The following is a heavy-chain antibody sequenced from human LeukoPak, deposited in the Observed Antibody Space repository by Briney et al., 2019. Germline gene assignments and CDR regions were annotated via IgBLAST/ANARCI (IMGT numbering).Heavy chain of an antibody. Sequence: ATVKVSCKASGYTFTSYDINWVRQATGQGLEWMGWMNPNSGNTGYAQKFQGRVTITADKSTSTAYMELSSLRSEDTAVYYCARGPRRDGYNFDYWGQGTLVTVSS. J-gene: IGHJ4*02. D-gene: IGHD5-24*01. CDR1: GYTFTSYD. V-gene: IGHV1-8*01. CDR3: ARGPRRDGYNFDY. CDR2: MNPNSGNT.